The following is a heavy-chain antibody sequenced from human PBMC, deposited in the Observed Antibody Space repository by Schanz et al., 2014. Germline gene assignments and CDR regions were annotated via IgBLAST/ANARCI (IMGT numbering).Heavy chain of an antibody. D-gene: IGHD4-17*01. CDR3: ARNYGGHSEESDRYGMDV. CDR1: GFTFSTYC. J-gene: IGHJ6*02. Sequence: ESGGGLVQPGGSLRLSCAASGFTFSTYCMSWVRQAPGKGLEWVANIKQDESERSYVDSVKGRFTISRDNAKNSLYLQMNSLRAEDTAVYYCARNYGGHSEESDRYGMDVWGQGTTVTVSS. V-gene: IGHV3-7*01. CDR2: IKQDESER.